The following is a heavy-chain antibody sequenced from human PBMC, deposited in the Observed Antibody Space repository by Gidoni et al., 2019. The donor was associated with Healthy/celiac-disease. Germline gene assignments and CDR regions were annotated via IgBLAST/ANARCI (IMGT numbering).Heavy chain of an antibody. J-gene: IGHJ4*02. D-gene: IGHD3-3*01. CDR1: GFTFSSYA. Sequence: EVQLLESGGGLVQPGGSLRLSCAASGFTFSSYAMSWVRQAPGKGLEWVSAISGSGGSTYYADSVKGRFTISRDNSKNTLYLQMNSLRAEDTAVYYCAKDFFRGSSIFGVVTHFDYWGQGTLVTVSS. CDR2: ISGSGGST. V-gene: IGHV3-23*01. CDR3: AKDFFRGSSIFGVVTHFDY.